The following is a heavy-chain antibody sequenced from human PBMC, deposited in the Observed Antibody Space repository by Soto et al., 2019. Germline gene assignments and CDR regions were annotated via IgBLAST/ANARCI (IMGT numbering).Heavy chain of an antibody. CDR3: ASDIGDYYFDY. J-gene: IGHJ4*02. CDR2: IYSGGST. V-gene: IGHV3-53*01. D-gene: IGHD4-17*01. CDR1: GFTVSSNY. Sequence: GGSLRLSCAASGFTVSSNYMSWVRQAPGKGLEWVSVIYSGGSTYYADSVKGRFTISRDNSKNTLYLQMNSLRAEDTAVYYCASDIGDYYFDYWGQGTLVTVSS.